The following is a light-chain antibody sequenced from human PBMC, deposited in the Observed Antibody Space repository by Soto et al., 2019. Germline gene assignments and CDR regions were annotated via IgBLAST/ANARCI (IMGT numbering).Light chain of an antibody. Sequence: EIVLTQSPGTLSLSPGERATLSCRASRSVSSSYLAWYQQKLGQAPRLLIYGGSSRAPGIPDRFSGSGSGTDFSLTISRLEPEDFALYYCQQYVPSPSWTFGQGTKVDIK. CDR2: GGS. V-gene: IGKV3-20*01. CDR1: RSVSSSY. CDR3: QQYVPSPSWT. J-gene: IGKJ1*01.